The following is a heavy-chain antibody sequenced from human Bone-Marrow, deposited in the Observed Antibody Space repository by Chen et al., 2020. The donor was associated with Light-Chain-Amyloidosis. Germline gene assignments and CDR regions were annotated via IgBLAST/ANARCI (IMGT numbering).Heavy chain of an antibody. CDR2: ISSSGSTM. V-gene: IGHV3-48*03. J-gene: IGHJ3*02. CDR1: GFTFSSYE. D-gene: IGHD1-1*01. Sequence: EVQLVESGGGLVQPGGSLRLSCAASGFTFSSYEMNWVRQAPGKGLEWVSNISSSGSTMYYADSVKGRFTISRDNAKNSLYLQMNSVRAEDTAVYYCARVGFYNWNVHTAFDIWGQGTMVTVSS. CDR3: ARVGFYNWNVHTAFDI.